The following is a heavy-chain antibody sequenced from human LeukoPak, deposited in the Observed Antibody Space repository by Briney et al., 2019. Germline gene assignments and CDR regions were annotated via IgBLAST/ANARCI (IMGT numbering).Heavy chain of an antibody. Sequence: GGSLRLSCAASGFTFSSYEMNWVRQAPGKGLEWVSYISSSGSTIYYADSVKGRFTISRDNSKNTLYLQMNSLRAEDTAVYYCAKDLPAPYDQYYFDYWGQGTLVTVSS. CDR2: ISSSGSTI. CDR1: GFTFSSYE. CDR3: AKDLPAPYDQYYFDY. J-gene: IGHJ4*02. V-gene: IGHV3-48*03. D-gene: IGHD3-16*01.